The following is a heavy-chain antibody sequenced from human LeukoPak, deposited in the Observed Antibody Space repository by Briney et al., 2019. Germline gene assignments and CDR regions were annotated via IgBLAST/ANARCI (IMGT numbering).Heavy chain of an antibody. J-gene: IGHJ3*02. D-gene: IGHD6-6*01. CDR2: ISSSSSTI. V-gene: IGHV3-48*02. CDR1: GFTLSTYT. Sequence: QSGGSLRLSCAASGFTLSTYTMNWVRQAPGKGLQWFSYISSSSSTIYYADSVKGRFTISRDNAKNSLYLQMNSLRDEDTAVYYCAREYGSSSGRAFDIWGQGTMVTVSS. CDR3: AREYGSSSGRAFDI.